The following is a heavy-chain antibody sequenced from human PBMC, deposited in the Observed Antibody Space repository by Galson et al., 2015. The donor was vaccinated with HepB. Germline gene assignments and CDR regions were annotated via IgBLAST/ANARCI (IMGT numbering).Heavy chain of an antibody. D-gene: IGHD3-16*01. CDR3: ARLYVDV. Sequence: SVKVSCKASGGTFSSYGISWVRQAPGQGLEWMGGIIPILHTPKYAQKFQGRVTITADESTSTVYMELSSLRSEDTAMYCCARLYVDVWGQGTTVIVSS. CDR1: GGTFSSYG. J-gene: IGHJ6*02. V-gene: IGHV1-69*13. CDR2: IIPILHTP.